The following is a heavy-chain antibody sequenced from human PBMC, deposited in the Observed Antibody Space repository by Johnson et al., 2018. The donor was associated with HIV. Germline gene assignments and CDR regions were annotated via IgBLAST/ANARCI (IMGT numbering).Heavy chain of an antibody. CDR3: ARTPSLPGAFDI. CDR2: IYGGGTT. Sequence: VQLVESGGGLVQPGGSLRLSCAASGFTVSTNYLTWVRQAPGKGLEWVSLIYGGGTTYYADSVKGRFTVSRDNSKNTLYLQMNSLRAEDTAVYYCARTPSLPGAFDIWGQGTMVTVSS. CDR1: GFTVSTNY. V-gene: IGHV3-66*01. J-gene: IGHJ3*02.